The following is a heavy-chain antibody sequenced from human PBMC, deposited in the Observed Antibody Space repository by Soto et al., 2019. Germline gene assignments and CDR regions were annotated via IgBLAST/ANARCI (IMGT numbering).Heavy chain of an antibody. Sequence: QVQLVQSGPEVKRPGASVKVSCRTSGYTFTIYGINWVRQAPGQGLEWMGWINTDNGNTNYAQKFRGRVTLTTDTSTKTAYMELRSLRSDDTAVYYCARDVPRMDVWGQGTTVTASS. D-gene: IGHD2-2*01. CDR1: GYTFTIYG. J-gene: IGHJ6*02. CDR3: ARDVPRMDV. CDR2: INTDNGNT. V-gene: IGHV1-18*01.